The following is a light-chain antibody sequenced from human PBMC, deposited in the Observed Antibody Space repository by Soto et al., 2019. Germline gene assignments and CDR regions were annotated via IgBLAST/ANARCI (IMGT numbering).Light chain of an antibody. V-gene: IGKV3-20*01. CDR3: QQYGSSAPIT. Sequence: EIVLTQSPATLSLSPAETATLSCRASQSVSSYLAWYQQKPGQAPRLLIYDASNRATGIPDRFSGSGSGTDFTLTISRLEPEDFALYYCQQYGSSAPITFGQGTRLEIK. CDR2: DAS. CDR1: QSVSSY. J-gene: IGKJ5*01.